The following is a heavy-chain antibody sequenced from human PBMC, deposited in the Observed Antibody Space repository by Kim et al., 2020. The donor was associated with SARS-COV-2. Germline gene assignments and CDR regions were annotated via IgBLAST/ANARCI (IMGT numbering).Heavy chain of an antibody. CDR2: INHSGST. CDR1: GGSFSGYY. J-gene: IGHJ6*02. CDR3: ASSGSYYYYGMDV. D-gene: IGHD3-10*01. Sequence: SETLSLTCAVYGGSFSGYYWSWIRQPPGKGLEWIGEINHSGSTNYNPSLKSRVTISVDTSKNQFSLKLSSVTAADTAVYYCASSGSYYYYGMDVWGQGTTVTVSS. V-gene: IGHV4-34*01.